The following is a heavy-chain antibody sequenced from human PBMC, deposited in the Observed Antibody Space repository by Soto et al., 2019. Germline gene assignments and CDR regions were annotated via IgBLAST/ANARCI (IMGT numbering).Heavy chain of an antibody. CDR3: ARGLDYDSSGYYYGY. J-gene: IGHJ4*02. V-gene: IGHV1-8*01. Sequence: ASVKVSCKASGHTFTSYDINWVRQATGQGLEWMGWMNPNSGNTGYAQKFQGRVTMTRNTSISTAYMELSSLRSEDTAVYYCARGLDYDSSGYYYGYWGQGTLVTVSS. CDR2: MNPNSGNT. CDR1: GHTFTSYD. D-gene: IGHD3-22*01.